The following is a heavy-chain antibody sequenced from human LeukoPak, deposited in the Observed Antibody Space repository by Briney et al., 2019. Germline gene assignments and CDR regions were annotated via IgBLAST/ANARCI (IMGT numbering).Heavy chain of an antibody. J-gene: IGHJ4*02. V-gene: IGHV4-59*08. CDR3: AASNYDILTGYYLY. CDR1: GGSISSYY. Sequence: PSETLSLTCTVSGGSISSYYWSWIRQPPGKELEWIGYFYYSGSPNYNPSLKSRVTISVDTSKNQFSLKLSSVTAADTAVYYCAASNYDILTGYYLYWGQGTLVTVSS. CDR2: FYYSGSP. D-gene: IGHD3-9*01.